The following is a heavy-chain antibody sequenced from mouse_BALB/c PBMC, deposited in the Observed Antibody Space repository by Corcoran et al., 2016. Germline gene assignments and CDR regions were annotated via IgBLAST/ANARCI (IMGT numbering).Heavy chain of an antibody. J-gene: IGHJ3*01. D-gene: IGHD1-1*01. CDR3: GTRSFAY. V-gene: IGHV8-12*01. CDR2: IYWDDDK. Sequence: QVPLKESGPGILPPSQTLSLTCSFSGFSLGTSGMGVSWIRQPSGKGLEWLAHIYWDDDKRYNPSLKSRLTISKDTSRNQVFLKITSVDTADTATYYCGTRSFAYWGQGTLVTVSA. CDR1: GFSLGTSGMG.